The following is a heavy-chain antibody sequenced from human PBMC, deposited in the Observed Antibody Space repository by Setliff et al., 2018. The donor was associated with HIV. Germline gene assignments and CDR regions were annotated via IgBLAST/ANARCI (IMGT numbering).Heavy chain of an antibody. J-gene: IGHJ4*02. CDR3: VRDPIEGYPDYFDY. CDR1: GLIFRNYW. D-gene: IGHD1-26*01. CDR2: IKGDENQI. Sequence: GGSLRLSCAASGLIFRNYWMSWVRQGPGKGLEWVASIKGDENQIFYADSVKGRFTISRDNSKNTLFLQMNSLRPEDTATYYCVRDPIEGYPDYFDYWGQGTLVTVSS. V-gene: IGHV3-7*03.